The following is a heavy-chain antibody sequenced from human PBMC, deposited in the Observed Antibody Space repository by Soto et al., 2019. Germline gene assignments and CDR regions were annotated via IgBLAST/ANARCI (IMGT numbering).Heavy chain of an antibody. V-gene: IGHV1-18*01. CDR3: ARAHYYDSSGSADAFDI. J-gene: IGHJ3*02. D-gene: IGHD3-22*01. CDR1: GYTFTSYG. Sequence: GASVKVSCKASGYTFTSYGISWVRQAPGQGLEWMGWISAYNGNTNYAQKLQGRVTMTTDTSTSTAYMELRSLRSDDTAVYYCARAHYYDSSGSADAFDIWGQGTMVTVSS. CDR2: ISAYNGNT.